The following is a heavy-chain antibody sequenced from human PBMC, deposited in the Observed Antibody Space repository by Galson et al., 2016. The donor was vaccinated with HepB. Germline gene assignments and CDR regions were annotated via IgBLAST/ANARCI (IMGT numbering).Heavy chain of an antibody. J-gene: IGHJ4*02. D-gene: IGHD3-22*01. CDR2: IYPDDSDT. V-gene: IGHV5-51*01. CDR3: AGHEPYFYDSSGYADY. CDR1: GSSFSTYW. Sequence: QSGAEVTKPAESLKISCKGSGSSFSTYWIGWVRQRPGKGLEWMGIIYPDDSDTTYSPSFQGQVTISADRSISTAYLQWSSLEASDTAMYYCAGHEPYFYDSSGYADYWGQGTLVTVSS.